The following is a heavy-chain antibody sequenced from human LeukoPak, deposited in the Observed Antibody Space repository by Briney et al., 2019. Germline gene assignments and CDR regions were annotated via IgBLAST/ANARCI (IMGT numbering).Heavy chain of an antibody. CDR3: ARVAGWHWFDP. CDR1: GFTFSSYD. D-gene: IGHD6-19*01. V-gene: IGHV3-23*01. Sequence: GGSLRLSCAAPGFTFSSYDMTWVRQAPGRGLEWVSSIRPSGDNTYYGDSVKGRFTISRDNSKNTVHLQMNNMRVDDTAVYYCARVAGWHWFDPWGQGTLVTVSS. J-gene: IGHJ5*02. CDR2: IRPSGDNT.